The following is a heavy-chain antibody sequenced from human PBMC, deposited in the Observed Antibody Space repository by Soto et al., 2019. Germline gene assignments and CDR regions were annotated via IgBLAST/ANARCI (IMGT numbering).Heavy chain of an antibody. J-gene: IGHJ4*02. Sequence: PGGSLRLSCAASGFVFRSYAMNWVRQAPGKGLEWVSVITGSGDDTYYVDSVKGRFTISRDNSKNTLYLQMNSLRAEDTAVYYCARGLRYDSSGYYVSDSLPVVDYWGQGTLVTVSS. CDR1: GFVFRSYA. V-gene: IGHV3-23*01. CDR2: ITGSGDDT. CDR3: ARGLRYDSSGYYVSDSLPVVDY. D-gene: IGHD3-22*01.